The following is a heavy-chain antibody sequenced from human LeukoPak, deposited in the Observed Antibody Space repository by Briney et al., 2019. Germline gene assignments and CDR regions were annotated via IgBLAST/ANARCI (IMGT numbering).Heavy chain of an antibody. CDR3: AIPVLTGTRDYFDY. CDR2: INPNSGGT. J-gene: IGHJ4*02. CDR1: GYTFTGYE. V-gene: IGHV1-2*02. D-gene: IGHD1-7*01. Sequence: GASVKVSCKPSGYTFTGYEMHWVRQAPGQGLDWKGWINPNSGGTNYAQKFQGRVTVTRDTSISTAYMELSRLISDDTAVYYCAIPVLTGTRDYFDYWGQGTLVTVSS.